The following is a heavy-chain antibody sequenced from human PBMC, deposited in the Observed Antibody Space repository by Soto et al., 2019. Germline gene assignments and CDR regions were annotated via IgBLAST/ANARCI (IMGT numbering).Heavy chain of an antibody. CDR3: AKRSGSGTSPYFEY. CDR1: GFTFNTYA. CDR2: IGGSGGST. J-gene: IGHJ4*02. V-gene: IGHV3-23*01. Sequence: EVQLLESGGGLVQPGGSLRLSCAASGFTFNTYAMNWVRQAPGKGLEWVSTIGGSGGSTYYADSVKGRFTISRDNSKNTLYLQLNSLRAEDTAVYYCAKRSGSGTSPYFEYWGQGTLVTVSS. D-gene: IGHD3-10*01.